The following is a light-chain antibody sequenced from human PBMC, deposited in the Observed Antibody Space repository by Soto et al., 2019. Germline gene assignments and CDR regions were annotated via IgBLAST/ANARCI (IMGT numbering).Light chain of an antibody. CDR3: QQRHMWPIT. CDR1: QSVDIN. Sequence: EIVLTQSPATLSVSPGERVTLSCRASQSVDINLAWYQQKPGQAPRLLIYGASTKATDMPGRFSGRGSGTEFTLTISSLQSEDFAVYYCQQRHMWPITFGQGTRLEIK. V-gene: IGKV3-15*01. CDR2: GAS. J-gene: IGKJ5*01.